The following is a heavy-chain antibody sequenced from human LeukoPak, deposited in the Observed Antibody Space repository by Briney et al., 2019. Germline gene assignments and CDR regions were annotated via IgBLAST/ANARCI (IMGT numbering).Heavy chain of an antibody. D-gene: IGHD3-10*01. CDR3: ARSMVRGVIIPTAHY. CDR1: GCTFTGYY. CDR2: INPNSGGT. J-gene: IGHJ4*02. V-gene: IGHV1-2*02. Sequence: ASVKVSCKASGCTFTGYYMHWVRQAPGQGLEWMGWINPNSGGTNYAQKFQGRVTMTRDTSISTAYMELSRLRSDDTAVYYCARSMVRGVIIPTAHYWGQGTLVTVSS.